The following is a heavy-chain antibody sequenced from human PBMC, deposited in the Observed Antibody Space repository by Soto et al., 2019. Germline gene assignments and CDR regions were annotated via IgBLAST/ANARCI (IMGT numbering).Heavy chain of an antibody. CDR2: TYYRSKWYN. CDR3: ARVVPVRVAGDYYYYGMDV. V-gene: IGHV6-1*01. J-gene: IGHJ6*02. D-gene: IGHD6-19*01. CDR1: GDSVSSNSAA. Sequence: SQTLSLTCAISGDSVSSNSAAWNWIRQSPSRGLEWLGRTYYRSKWYNDYAVSVKSRITINPDTSKNQFSLQLNSVTPEDTAVYYCARVVPVRVAGDYYYYGMDVWGQGTTVTVSS.